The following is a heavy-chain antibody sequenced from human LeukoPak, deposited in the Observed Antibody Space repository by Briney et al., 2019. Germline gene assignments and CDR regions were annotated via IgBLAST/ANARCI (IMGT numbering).Heavy chain of an antibody. D-gene: IGHD3-16*01. CDR3: AREEEGGTFDY. Sequence: ASVKVSCKASGYTLTSYYMHWVRQAPGQGLEGMGIMKPSRVSTTYAQKFQGRVTMTWDTSSSTVYMELSSLRSDDTAVYYCAREEEGGTFDYWGQGTLVTVSS. CDR1: GYTLTSYY. CDR2: MKPSRVST. V-gene: IGHV1-46*01. J-gene: IGHJ4*02.